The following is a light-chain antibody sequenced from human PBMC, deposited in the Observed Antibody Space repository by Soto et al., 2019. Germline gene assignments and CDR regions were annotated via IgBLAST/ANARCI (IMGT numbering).Light chain of an antibody. Sequence: EIVMTQSPATLSVSPGERATLSCRASQSVDNSLAWYQKRPGQPPRLLIYAASTRATGTPVRFSGSGSGTEFTLTISSLQSGDFAVYYCQMYNNWPPRYTFGPGTKLEIK. CDR3: QMYNNWPPRYT. CDR2: AAS. J-gene: IGKJ2*01. CDR1: QSVDNS. V-gene: IGKV3-15*01.